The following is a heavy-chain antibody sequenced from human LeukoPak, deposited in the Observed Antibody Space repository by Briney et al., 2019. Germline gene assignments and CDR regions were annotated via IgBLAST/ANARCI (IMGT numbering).Heavy chain of an antibody. CDR2: IYYSGNT. CDR3: AREDSSGYFPDY. Sequence: SETLSLTCTVSGGSISSYYWSWIRQPPGKGLEWTGYIYYSGNTNYNPSLKSRVTISVDTSKNQFSLKLSSVTAADTAVYYCAREDSSGYFPDYWGQGTLVTVSS. D-gene: IGHD3-22*01. CDR1: GGSISSYY. V-gene: IGHV4-59*01. J-gene: IGHJ4*02.